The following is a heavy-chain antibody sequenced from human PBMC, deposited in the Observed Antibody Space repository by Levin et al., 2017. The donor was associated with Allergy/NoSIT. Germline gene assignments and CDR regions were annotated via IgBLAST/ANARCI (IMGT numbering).Heavy chain of an antibody. CDR1: GGTFSSYA. D-gene: IGHD3-10*01. CDR3: ARPQRVDYGSGSYSMDG. CDR2: IIPIFGTA. Sequence: KISCKASGGTFSSYAISWVRQAPGQGLEWMGGIIPIFGTANYAQKFQGRVTITADESTSTAYMELSSLRSEDTAVYYCARPQRVDYGSGSYSMDGWGQGTTVTVSS. V-gene: IGHV1-69*01. J-gene: IGHJ6*02.